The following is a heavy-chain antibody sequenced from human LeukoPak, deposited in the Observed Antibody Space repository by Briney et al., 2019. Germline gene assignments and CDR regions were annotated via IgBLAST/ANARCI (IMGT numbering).Heavy chain of an antibody. CDR3: ARGGGLDV. Sequence: QAGGSLRLSCAASGFTFSSYWMSWVRQAPGKGLEWVANIKDDGSEKYYVDSVKGRFTISRDNAKNSLYLQMSSLRAEDTAVYFCARGGGLDVWGQGATVTVSS. J-gene: IGHJ6*02. CDR1: GFTFSSYW. CDR2: IKDDGSEK. D-gene: IGHD3-16*01. V-gene: IGHV3-7*03.